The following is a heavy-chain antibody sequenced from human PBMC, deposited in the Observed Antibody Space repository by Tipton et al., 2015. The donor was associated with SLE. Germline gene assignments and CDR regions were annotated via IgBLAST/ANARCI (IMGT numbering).Heavy chain of an antibody. Sequence: QLVQSGGGVVQPGRSLRLSCAASGFTFSSYAMHWVRQAPGKGLEWVAVISYDGSNKYYADSVKGRFTISRDNSKNTLYLQMNSLRAEDTAVYYCAKEKTLVGARGYFDYWGQGTLVTVSS. D-gene: IGHD1-26*01. V-gene: IGHV3-30-3*01. CDR1: GFTFSSYA. CDR3: AKEKTLVGARGYFDY. J-gene: IGHJ4*02. CDR2: ISYDGSNK.